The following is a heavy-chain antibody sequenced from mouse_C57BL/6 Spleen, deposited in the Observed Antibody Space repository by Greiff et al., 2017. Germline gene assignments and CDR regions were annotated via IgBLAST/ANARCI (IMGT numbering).Heavy chain of an antibody. CDR1: GYTFTGYY. Sequence: EVQLQQSGPELVKPGASVKISCKASGYTFTGYYMHWVKQRPEKSLEWIGDINPSSGGTKYNQKFKATATLTVDKSSSTAYMQLKILTSEDSAVYRCVSCECAYWAFDVRGTGTTVTVAS. CDR2: INPSSGGT. CDR3: VSCECAYWAFDV. V-gene: IGHV1-42*01. J-gene: IGHJ1*03.